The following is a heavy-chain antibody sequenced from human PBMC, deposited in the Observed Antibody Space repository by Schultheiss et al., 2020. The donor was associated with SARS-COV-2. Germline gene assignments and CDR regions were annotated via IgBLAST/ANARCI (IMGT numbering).Heavy chain of an antibody. CDR3: ASVVVPADGYYYYMDV. D-gene: IGHD2-2*01. J-gene: IGHJ6*03. Sequence: ESLKISCAVYGGSFSGYYWSWIRQPPGKGLEWIGYIYYSGSTNYNPSLKSRVTISVDTSKNQFSLKLSSVTAADTAVYYCASVVVPADGYYYYMDVWGKGTTVTVSS. V-gene: IGHV4-34*11. CDR1: GGSFSGYY. CDR2: IYYSGST.